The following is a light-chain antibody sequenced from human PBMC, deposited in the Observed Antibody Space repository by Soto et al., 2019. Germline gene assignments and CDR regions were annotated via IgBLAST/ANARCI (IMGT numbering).Light chain of an antibody. CDR2: AAS. CDR1: QSVTVNS. Sequence: ENVFTHSPSSLSWCPSEGVTLSCRASQSVTVNSLAWYQQKPGQAPRLLIYAASTRAAAVPDRFTGSGSGTDFALTISRLEPEDFGVYYCQQYGDSPLTSGPGTKVDI. V-gene: IGKV3-20*01. CDR3: QQYGDSPLT. J-gene: IGKJ3*01.